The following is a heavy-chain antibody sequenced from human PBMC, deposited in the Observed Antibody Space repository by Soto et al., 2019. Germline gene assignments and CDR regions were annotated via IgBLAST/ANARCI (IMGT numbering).Heavy chain of an antibody. CDR3: AKGAYGSGSYYRIWFDP. J-gene: IGHJ5*02. V-gene: IGHV3-33*06. D-gene: IGHD3-10*01. CDR1: GFTFRSYG. CDR2: IWYDGSNK. Sequence: QVQLVESGGGVVQPGRSLRLSCAASGFTFRSYGMHWVRQAPGKGLEWVAVIWYDGSNKYYADSVKGRFTISRDNSKNTLYLQMNSLRAEDTAIYYCAKGAYGSGSYYRIWFDPWGQGTLVTVSS.